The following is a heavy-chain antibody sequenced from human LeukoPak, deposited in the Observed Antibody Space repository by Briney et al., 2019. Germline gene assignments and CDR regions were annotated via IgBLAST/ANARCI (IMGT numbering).Heavy chain of an antibody. CDR1: GFTFSAFA. V-gene: IGHV3-23*01. D-gene: IGHD4-17*01. CDR2: ISRSDGTA. J-gene: IGHJ4*02. CDR3: ARGDYGDWPLLFDY. Sequence: GGSLTLSCAASGFTFSAFAMNWVRQAPGKGREWVSFISRSDGTAYYADSVKGRFTISRDNSTNTLYMQMNSLRAEDTAQYFCARGDYGDWPLLFDYWGQGTLVTVSS.